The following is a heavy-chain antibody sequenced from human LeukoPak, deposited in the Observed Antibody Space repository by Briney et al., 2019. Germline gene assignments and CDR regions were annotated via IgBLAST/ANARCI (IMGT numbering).Heavy chain of an antibody. CDR3: ARLGRRGRVDY. D-gene: IGHD1-26*01. CDR1: GGSISSYY. V-gene: IGHV4-59*08. CDR2: IYYSGST. J-gene: IGHJ4*02. Sequence: PSETLSLTCTVSGGSISSYYWSWIRQPPGKGLEWIGYIYYSGSTNHNPSLKSRVTISVDTSKNQFSLKLSSVTAADTAVYYCARLGRRGRVDYWGQGTLVTVSS.